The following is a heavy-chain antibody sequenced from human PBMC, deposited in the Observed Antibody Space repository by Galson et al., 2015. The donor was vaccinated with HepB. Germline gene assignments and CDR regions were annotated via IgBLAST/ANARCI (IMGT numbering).Heavy chain of an antibody. V-gene: IGHV1-3*01. CDR3: AMGYCSSTSCYRSYYYYYGMDV. Sequence: SVKVSCKASGYTFTSYAMHWVRQAPGQRLEWMGWINAGNGNTKYSQKFQGRVTITRDTSASTAYMELSSLRSEDTAVYYCAMGYCSSTSCYRSYYYYYGMDVWGQGTTVTVSS. CDR2: INAGNGNT. D-gene: IGHD2-2*01. CDR1: GYTFTSYA. J-gene: IGHJ6*02.